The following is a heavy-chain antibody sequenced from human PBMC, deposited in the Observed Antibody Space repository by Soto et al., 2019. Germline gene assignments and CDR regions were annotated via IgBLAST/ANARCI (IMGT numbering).Heavy chain of an antibody. CDR1: GGSVSSGSYY. D-gene: IGHD6-19*01. V-gene: IGHV4-61*01. CDR2: IYYSGST. Sequence: QVQLQESGPGLVKPSETLSLTCTVSGGSVSSGSYYWSWIRQPPGKGLEWIGYIYYSGSTNYNPSLKSRVAISVDTSKNQFSLKLSSVTAADTAVYSCARGIEGWYQGRYSYGMDVWGQGTTVTVSS. J-gene: IGHJ6*02. CDR3: ARGIEGWYQGRYSYGMDV.